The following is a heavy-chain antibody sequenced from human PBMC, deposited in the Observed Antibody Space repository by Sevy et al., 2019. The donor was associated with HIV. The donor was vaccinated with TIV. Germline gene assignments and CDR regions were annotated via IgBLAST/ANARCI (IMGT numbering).Heavy chain of an antibody. CDR1: GFTFSSYA. J-gene: IGHJ3*02. CDR2: ISGSGGNT. D-gene: IGHD3-16*02. CDR3: AKGIYDSVWGTYRYDAFDI. Sequence: GGSLRLSCAASGFTFSSYAMSWVRQAPGKGLEWVSGISGSGGNTYYADSVKGRCTISRANSKNTLYLQMNSLRAEDTAVYHCAKGIYDSVWGTYRYDAFDIWGQGTMVTVSS. V-gene: IGHV3-23*01.